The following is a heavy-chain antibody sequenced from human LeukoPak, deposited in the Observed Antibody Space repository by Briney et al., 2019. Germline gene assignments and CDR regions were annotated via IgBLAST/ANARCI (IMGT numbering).Heavy chain of an antibody. CDR2: INSDGSNT. J-gene: IGHJ4*02. Sequence: GGSLRLSCAASGFTFSNYWMHWVRQAPGKGLVWVSRINSDGSNTNYADSVKGRFTISRDNSKNTLYLQMNSLRAEDTAVYYCAKDSRFMVRGVICDKWGQGTLVTVSS. V-gene: IGHV3-74*01. D-gene: IGHD3-10*01. CDR1: GFTFSNYW. CDR3: AKDSRFMVRGVICDK.